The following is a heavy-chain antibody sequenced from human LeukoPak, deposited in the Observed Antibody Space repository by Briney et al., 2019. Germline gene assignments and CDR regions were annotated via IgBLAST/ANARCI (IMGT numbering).Heavy chain of an antibody. J-gene: IGHJ3*02. CDR1: CGTIISYA. Sequence: SVKSFCKASCGTIISYAIICVLQAAGEGVQWMGRIIPRVGIASYEEELQGRVTLSADNATSTAYMELRSLRSEDTAVYYCARDLGKLRLYGEYGDAFDIWGQGTMVTVSS. D-gene: IGHD3-16*01. CDR3: ARDLGKLRLYGEYGDAFDI. CDR2: IIPRVGIA. V-gene: IGHV1-69*04.